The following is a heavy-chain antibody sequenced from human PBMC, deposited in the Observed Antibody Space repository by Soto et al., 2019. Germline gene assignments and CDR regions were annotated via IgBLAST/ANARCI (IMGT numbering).Heavy chain of an antibody. J-gene: IGHJ4*02. V-gene: IGHV1-69*13. CDR1: GGTFSSYA. Sequence: SVKVSCKASGGTFSSYAISWVRQAPGQGLEWMGGIIPIFGTANYAQKFQGRVKITADESTSTAYMELSSLRSEDTAVYYCARESGTDGYIFGYFDYWRQGPVVTVSS. CDR3: ARESGTDGYIFGYFDY. CDR2: IIPIFGTA. D-gene: IGHD3-3*02.